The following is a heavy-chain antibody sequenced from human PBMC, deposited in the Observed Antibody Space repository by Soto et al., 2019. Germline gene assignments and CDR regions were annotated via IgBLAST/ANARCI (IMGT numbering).Heavy chain of an antibody. V-gene: IGHV3-23*01. Sequence: GGSLRLSCAASGFTFSNYAMSWVRQAPGKGLEWVSGITASGDTTYYADSVKGRFTISRDNSKNTLYLQMNSLRAEDTAVYYCASGYSYGYVGFSSFDPWGQGTLVTVSS. CDR2: ITASGDTT. CDR1: GFTFSNYA. J-gene: IGHJ5*02. CDR3: ASGYSYGYVGFSSFDP. D-gene: IGHD5-18*01.